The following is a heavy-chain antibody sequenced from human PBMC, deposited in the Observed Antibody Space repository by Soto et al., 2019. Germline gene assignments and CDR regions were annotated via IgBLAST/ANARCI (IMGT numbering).Heavy chain of an antibody. D-gene: IGHD5-18*01. Sequence: PSETLSLTCTVSGDPIGRNNNYWSWIRQPPGEGLEWIGFISYSGTTSYSPSLKSRVAISLDTSKNQFSLSLSSVTAADTAVYYCARGRGYSYGLDPWGQGTLVTVSS. CDR2: ISYSGTT. V-gene: IGHV4-30-4*01. J-gene: IGHJ5*02. CDR3: ARGRGYSYGLDP. CDR1: GDPIGRNNNY.